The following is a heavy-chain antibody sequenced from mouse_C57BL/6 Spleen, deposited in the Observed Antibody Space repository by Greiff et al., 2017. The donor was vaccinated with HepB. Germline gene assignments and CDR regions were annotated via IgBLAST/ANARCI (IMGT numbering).Heavy chain of an antibody. CDR3: ARNRDYGSSLWYFDV. J-gene: IGHJ1*03. CDR2: IWSGGST. D-gene: IGHD1-1*01. Sequence: QVQLKQSGPGLVQPSQSLSITCTVSGFSLTSYGVHWVRQSPGKGLEWLGVIWSGGSTDYNAAFISRLSISKDNSKSQVFFKMNSLQADDTAIYYCARNRDYGSSLWYFDVWGTGTTVTVSS. CDR1: GFSLTSYG. V-gene: IGHV2-2*01.